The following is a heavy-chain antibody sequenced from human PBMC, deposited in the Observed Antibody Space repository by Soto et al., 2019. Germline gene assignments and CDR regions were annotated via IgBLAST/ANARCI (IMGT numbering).Heavy chain of an antibody. Sequence: QVQLQESGPGLVKPSGTLSLTCAVSSGSIDTTNWWSWVRQPPGKGLAWIGEIFHSGNTYYNPTLASQVTISVDTSKNQFSLNLRSVTAADTAVYYCARRTWGMDVWGQGTTVTVSS. V-gene: IGHV4-4*02. CDR1: SGSIDTTNW. CDR3: ARRTWGMDV. D-gene: IGHD2-8*01. J-gene: IGHJ6*02. CDR2: IFHSGNT.